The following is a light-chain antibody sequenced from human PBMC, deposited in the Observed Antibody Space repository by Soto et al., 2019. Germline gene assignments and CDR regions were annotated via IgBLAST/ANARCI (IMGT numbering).Light chain of an antibody. CDR3: QQYNNWPPWT. J-gene: IGKJ1*01. Sequence: EIVMTQSPATVSVSPGERATISCRASQSVGSNLAWYQQKHGQAPRLLIYGASTRATGIPANFSGSGSGTEFTLTISSLQSEDFAVYYCQQYNNWPPWTFGQGTKVEIK. CDR1: QSVGSN. V-gene: IGKV3-15*01. CDR2: GAS.